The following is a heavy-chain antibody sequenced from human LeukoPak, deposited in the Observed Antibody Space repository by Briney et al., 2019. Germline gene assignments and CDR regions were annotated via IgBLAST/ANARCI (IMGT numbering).Heavy chain of an antibody. Sequence: GGSLRLSCAASGFTFSDYYMSWIRQAPGKGLEWVSYISSSGSTIYYADSVKGRFTISRDNAKNSLYLQMNSLRAEDTAVYYCARDTKGWTTLFLSWHDAFDIWGQGTMVTVSS. V-gene: IGHV3-11*01. CDR2: ISSSGSTI. CDR1: GFTFSDYY. D-gene: IGHD3/OR15-3a*01. J-gene: IGHJ3*02. CDR3: ARDTKGWTTLFLSWHDAFDI.